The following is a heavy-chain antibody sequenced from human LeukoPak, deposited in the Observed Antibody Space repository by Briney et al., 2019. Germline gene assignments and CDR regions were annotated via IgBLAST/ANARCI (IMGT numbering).Heavy chain of an antibody. D-gene: IGHD1-26*01. Sequence: GASVKVSCKASGYTLSRYGISWVRQAPGQGLEWMGWSSAYNENTNSALKVQGRVTMTTDTSTSTAYMELRSLRSDDTAVYYCARDARVSADYWGQGTLVTVSS. J-gene: IGHJ4*02. CDR1: GYTLSRYG. CDR2: SSAYNENT. CDR3: ARDARVSADY. V-gene: IGHV1-18*01.